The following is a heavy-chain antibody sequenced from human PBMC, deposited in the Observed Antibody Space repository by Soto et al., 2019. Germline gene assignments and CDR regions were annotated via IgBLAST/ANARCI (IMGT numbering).Heavy chain of an antibody. CDR1: GFSLNTYGVG. CDR3: ARLHDYGDYRGAFDI. Sequence: GSGPTLVNPTQTLTLTCTFSGFSLNTYGVGVAWVRQPPGKALEWLALIYWDDDKRFSPSLETRLTITKDTSKNHVVLTMTNMDPVDTATYYCARLHDYGDYRGAFDIWGQGTMVTVSS. D-gene: IGHD4-17*01. CDR2: IYWDDDK. J-gene: IGHJ3*02. V-gene: IGHV2-5*02.